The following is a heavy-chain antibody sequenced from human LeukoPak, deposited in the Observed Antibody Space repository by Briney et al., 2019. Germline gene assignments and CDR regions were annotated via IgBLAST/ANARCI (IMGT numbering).Heavy chain of an antibody. CDR2: IYYSGST. D-gene: IGHD4-17*01. CDR3: ARALPSSGTVTTNWFDP. CDR1: GGSISSGGYS. V-gene: IGHV4-30-4*07. Sequence: SETLSLTCAVSGGSISSGGYSWSWIRQPPGKGLEWIGYIYYSGSTYYNPSLKSRVTISVDTSKNQFSLKLSSVTAADTAVYYCARALPSSGTVTTNWFDPWGQGTLVTVSS. J-gene: IGHJ5*02.